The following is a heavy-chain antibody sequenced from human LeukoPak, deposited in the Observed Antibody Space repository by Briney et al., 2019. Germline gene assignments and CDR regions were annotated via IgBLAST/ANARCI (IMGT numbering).Heavy chain of an antibody. J-gene: IGHJ3*02. CDR3: AREPNWGFDAFDI. CDR2: INHSGST. D-gene: IGHD7-27*01. Sequence: SETLSLTCAVYGGSFSSYYWSWIRQPPGKGLEWIGEINHSGSTNYNPSLKSRVTISVDTSKNQFSLKLSSVTAADTAVYYCAREPNWGFDAFDIWGQGTMVTVSS. CDR1: GGSFSSYY. V-gene: IGHV4-34*01.